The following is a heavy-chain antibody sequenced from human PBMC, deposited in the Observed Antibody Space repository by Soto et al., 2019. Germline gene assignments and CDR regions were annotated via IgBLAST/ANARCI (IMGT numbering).Heavy chain of an antibody. V-gene: IGHV4-34*01. CDR2: INHSGST. CDR1: GGSFSGYY. Sequence: SETLSLTCAVYGGSFSGYYWSWIRQPPGKGLEWIGEINHSGSTNYNPSLKSRVTISVDTSKNQFSLKLSSVTAADTAVYYCARSLRSDMITFGGVIVRSWFDPWGQGTLVTVSS. D-gene: IGHD3-16*02. J-gene: IGHJ5*02. CDR3: ARSLRSDMITFGGVIVRSWFDP.